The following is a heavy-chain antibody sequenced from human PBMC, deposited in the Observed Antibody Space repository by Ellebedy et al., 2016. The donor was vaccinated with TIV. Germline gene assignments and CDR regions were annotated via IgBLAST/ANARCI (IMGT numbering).Heavy chain of an antibody. Sequence: GESLKISXAASGFTFSNAWMNWVRQAPGKGLEWVSVLSGRSDETHYASSVKGRFTISRDNSKNTLYLQMNSLRAEDTAVYYCAKHFKWLENYLDYWGQGTLVTVSS. D-gene: IGHD6-19*01. CDR1: GFTFSNAW. V-gene: IGHV3-23*01. CDR2: LSGRSDET. J-gene: IGHJ4*02. CDR3: AKHFKWLENYLDY.